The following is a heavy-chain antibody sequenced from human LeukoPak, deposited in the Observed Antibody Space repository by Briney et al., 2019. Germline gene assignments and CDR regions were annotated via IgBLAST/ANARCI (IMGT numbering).Heavy chain of an antibody. J-gene: IGHJ6*02. CDR2: INPNSGGT. D-gene: IGHD3-10*01. Sequence: ASVKVSCKASGYTFTGYYMHWVRQAPGQGLECMGCINPNSGGTNYAQKFQGRVTMTRDTSISTAYMELSRLRSDDTAVYYCARVLWFGELTYGMDVWGQGTTVTVSS. CDR3: ARVLWFGELTYGMDV. V-gene: IGHV1-2*02. CDR1: GYTFTGYY.